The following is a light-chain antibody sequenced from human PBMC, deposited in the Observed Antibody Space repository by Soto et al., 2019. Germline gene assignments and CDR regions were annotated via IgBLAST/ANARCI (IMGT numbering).Light chain of an antibody. CDR3: QQYNDWRT. CDR1: QSVSGN. J-gene: IGKJ1*01. Sequence: EIVLTQSPATLSVSPGERATLSCRASQSVSGNLAWYQQRPGQAPRLLIYATFTRATGIPARFSGSGSGTQFTLTISSLQSEDVAVYYCQQYNDWRTFGQGTKVDIK. V-gene: IGKV3-15*01. CDR2: ATF.